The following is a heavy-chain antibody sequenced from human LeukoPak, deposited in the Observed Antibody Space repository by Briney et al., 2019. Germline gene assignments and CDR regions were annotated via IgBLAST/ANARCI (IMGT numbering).Heavy chain of an antibody. Sequence: GASVKVSCKASGYTFTSYGISWVRQAPGQGLEWMGWISGYNGNTNYAQNLQGRVTMTTDTSTSTVYMELRSLRSEDTAVYYCAREGRARLGDFDYWGQGTLVTVSS. CDR1: GYTFTSYG. J-gene: IGHJ4*02. CDR3: AREGRARLGDFDY. D-gene: IGHD1-26*01. V-gene: IGHV1-18*01. CDR2: ISGYNGNT.